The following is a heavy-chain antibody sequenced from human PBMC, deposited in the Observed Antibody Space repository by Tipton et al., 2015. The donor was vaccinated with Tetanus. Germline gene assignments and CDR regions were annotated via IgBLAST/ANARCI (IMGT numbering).Heavy chain of an antibody. CDR2: ISTSAGPI. CDR3: PKGGFGGALNIGFDS. J-gene: IGHJ5*01. D-gene: IGHD3-3*01. V-gene: IGHV3-9*01. CDR1: GFNFHDFA. Sequence: SLRLSCSASGFNFHDFAMHWVRQAPGKGLEWVSGISTSAGPIGFAESVKGGFTISRDNARNSLYLEMKNVRPEDTAFYYCPKGGFGGALNIGFDSWGQGTLVTVSS.